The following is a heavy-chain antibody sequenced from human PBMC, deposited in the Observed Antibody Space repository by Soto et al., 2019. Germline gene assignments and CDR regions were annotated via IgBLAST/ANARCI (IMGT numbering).Heavy chain of an antibody. CDR1: GVSISNYY. Sequence: PSETLSLTCSVSGVSISNYYWTWIRQSPGKGLEWIGYVFYGGNTNYNPSLKSRVTISVDRSKSQFSLMLSSVTAADTAVYYCAGGMRGGYSYSLDVWGQGTTVTVSS. CDR3: AGGMRGGYSYSLDV. V-gene: IGHV4-59*01. J-gene: IGHJ6*02. CDR2: VFYGGNT. D-gene: IGHD5-18*01.